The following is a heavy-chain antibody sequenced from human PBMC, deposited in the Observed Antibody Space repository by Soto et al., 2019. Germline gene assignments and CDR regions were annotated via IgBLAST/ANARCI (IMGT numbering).Heavy chain of an antibody. CDR3: AKDPPWTVGPLAMDV. D-gene: IGHD1-26*01. J-gene: IGHJ6*02. CDR2: FSGSGGNI. Sequence: GGSLRLSCVASGFAFSTHAMSWVRQAPGKGLEWVSTFSGSGGNIYYAESVKGRLTISRDDSKNTLYLQMNSLRVEDTAVYYCAKDPPWTVGPLAMDVWGQGTTVTVSS. CDR1: GFAFSTHA. V-gene: IGHV3-23*01.